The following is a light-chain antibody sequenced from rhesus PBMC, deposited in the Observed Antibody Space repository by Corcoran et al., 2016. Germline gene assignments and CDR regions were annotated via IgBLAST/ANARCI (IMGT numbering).Light chain of an antibody. V-gene: IGKV1-25*01. CDR1: QVISRY. J-gene: IGKJ4*01. CDR3: QQHKSYPLT. CDR2: KAS. Sequence: DIQMTQSPSSLSASVGDTVTITCRASQVISRYLAWYQQKPGKAPKVLIYKASTLQSWVPSRFSGSGTGTDFTLTISSLQPEEFATYYCQQHKSYPLTFGGGTKVEIK.